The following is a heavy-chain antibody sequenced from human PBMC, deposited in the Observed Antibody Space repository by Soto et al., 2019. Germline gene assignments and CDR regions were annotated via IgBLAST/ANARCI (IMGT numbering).Heavy chain of an antibody. CDR1: GGSCGGYD. CDR2: INHSGST. V-gene: IGHV4-34*01. J-gene: IGHJ5*02. Sequence: PFVTRSLTCTFYGGSCGGYDLSWSRQHPGKGLAWIGEINHSGSTNYNPSLKSRVTISVDTSKNQFSLKLSSVTAADTAVYYCARGLFTPNPFDPWGQGTLVTVSS. D-gene: IGHD3-3*01. CDR3: ARGLFTPNPFDP.